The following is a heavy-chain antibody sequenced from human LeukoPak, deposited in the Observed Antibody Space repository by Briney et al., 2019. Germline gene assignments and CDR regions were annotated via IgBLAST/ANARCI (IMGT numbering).Heavy chain of an antibody. Sequence: GSSVKVSCKASGGTFSSYAISWVRQAPGQGLEWMGGIIPIFGTANYAQKFQGRVTITADKSTSTAYMELSSLRSEDTAVYYCARGALAFYDFWNQETPKPPPEFDYWGQGTLVTVSS. V-gene: IGHV1-69*06. CDR1: GGTFSSYA. D-gene: IGHD3-3*01. CDR3: ARGALAFYDFWNQETPKPPPEFDY. CDR2: IIPIFGTA. J-gene: IGHJ4*02.